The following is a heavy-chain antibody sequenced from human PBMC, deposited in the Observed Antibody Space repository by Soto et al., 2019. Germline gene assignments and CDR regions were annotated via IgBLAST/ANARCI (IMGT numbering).Heavy chain of an antibody. CDR2: IYHSGST. V-gene: IGHV4-4*02. J-gene: IGHJ6*02. Sequence: KSSETLSLTCAVYGGSVSSNKWWSWVRQPSGKGLEWIGEIYHSGSTNYNPSLKSRVTISLDKSKNQFSLKLTSVTAADSAVYYCARDDHIVVVPTSLGAMDVWGQGTTVTVSS. D-gene: IGHD2-2*01. CDR1: GGSVSSNKW. CDR3: ARDDHIVVVPTSLGAMDV.